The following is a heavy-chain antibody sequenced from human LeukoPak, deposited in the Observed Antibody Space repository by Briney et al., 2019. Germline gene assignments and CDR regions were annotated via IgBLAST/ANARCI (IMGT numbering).Heavy chain of an antibody. J-gene: IGHJ4*02. CDR3: AKLPRGRRGSQNFDY. V-gene: IGHV3-30*04. D-gene: IGHD2-15*01. CDR2: ISYDGSNK. CDR1: GFTFSNYA. Sequence: QPGRSLRLSCVVSGFTFSNYAMHWVRQAPGKGLEWVAFISYDGSNKYYADSVKGRFTISRDNSKNTLYLQMNSLRAEDTAVYYCAKLPRGRRGSQNFDYWGQGTLVTVSS.